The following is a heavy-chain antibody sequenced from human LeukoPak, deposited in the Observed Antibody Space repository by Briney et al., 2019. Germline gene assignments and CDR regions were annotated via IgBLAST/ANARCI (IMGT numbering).Heavy chain of an antibody. CDR2: ISGNGDIT. Sequence: PGGSLRLSCAASGFTFSSYWMSWVRQAPGKGLEWVSAISGNGDITYYADSVKGRFTISRDNSKNTLYLQMNSLRAEDTAVYYCAKPGGGSYFTHNCFDPWGQGALVTVSS. CDR3: AKPGGGSYFTHNCFDP. V-gene: IGHV3-23*01. D-gene: IGHD1-26*01. CDR1: GFTFSSYW. J-gene: IGHJ5*02.